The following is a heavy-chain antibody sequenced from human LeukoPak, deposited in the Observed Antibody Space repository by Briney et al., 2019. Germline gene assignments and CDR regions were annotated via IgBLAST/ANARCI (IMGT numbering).Heavy chain of an antibody. CDR3: AKNGDRGAYCTGGTCYPYFYYYMDV. J-gene: IGHJ6*03. Sequence: GGSLRLSCAASGFTFSSYGMHWVRQAPGKGLEWVAFIRFDGSNKYYADSVRGRFTISRDNSKNTLYLQMNSLRAEDTAIYYCAKNGDRGAYCTGGTCYPYFYYYMDVWGKGTTVTI. CDR2: IRFDGSNK. CDR1: GFTFSSYG. V-gene: IGHV3-30*02. D-gene: IGHD2-15*01.